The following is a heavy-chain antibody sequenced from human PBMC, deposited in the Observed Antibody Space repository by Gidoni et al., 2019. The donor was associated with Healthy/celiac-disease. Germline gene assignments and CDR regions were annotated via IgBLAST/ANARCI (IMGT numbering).Heavy chain of an antibody. CDR3: AREGGDYTAEYFQH. CDR1: GFTLSSSG. D-gene: IGHD4-17*01. Sequence: QVQLVESGGGVVEPGRSLRLSCAAAGFTLSSSGLHWVRQAPGKGLEWVAVIWYDGSNKYYADAVKGRFTISRDNSKTTLYLQMNSLRAEDTAVYYCAREGGDYTAEYFQHWGQGTLVTVSS. CDR2: IWYDGSNK. V-gene: IGHV3-33*01. J-gene: IGHJ1*01.